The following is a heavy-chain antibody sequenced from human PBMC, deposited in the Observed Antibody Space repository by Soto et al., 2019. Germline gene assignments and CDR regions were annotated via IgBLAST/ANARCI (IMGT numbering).Heavy chain of an antibody. Sequence: SETLSLTCTVSGGSISSSSYYWGWIRQPPGKGLEWIGSIYYSGSTYYNPSLKSRVTISVDTSKNQFSLKLSSVTAADTAVYYCARTTVTNPGFDYWGQGTLVTVSS. CDR3: ARTTVTNPGFDY. CDR2: IYYSGST. D-gene: IGHD4-17*01. CDR1: GGSISSSSYY. V-gene: IGHV4-39*01. J-gene: IGHJ4*02.